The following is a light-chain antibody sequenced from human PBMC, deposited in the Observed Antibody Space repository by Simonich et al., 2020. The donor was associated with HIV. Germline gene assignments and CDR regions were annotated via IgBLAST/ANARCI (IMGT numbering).Light chain of an antibody. J-gene: IGKJ4*01. CDR1: QGISNS. CDR2: DAY. V-gene: IGKV1-27*01. CDR3: QKYSRAPPLT. Sequence: DIQMNSSPSSLSASVGDRVTITCRAMQGISNSLAWYRQKPGNVPKLLIYDAYTLPSGGPSRFSGSGSGTDFTLTISGLQPEDVATYYCQKYSRAPPLTFGGGTKVEIK.